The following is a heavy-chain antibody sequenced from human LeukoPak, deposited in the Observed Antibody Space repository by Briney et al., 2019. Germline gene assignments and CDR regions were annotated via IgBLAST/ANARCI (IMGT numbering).Heavy chain of an antibody. Sequence: ASVKVSCKASGYTFTNYDISWVRQAPEQGLEWMGWICAYNDNTNYAQKLQGRVTMTTDTSTSTAYMELRSLRSDDTAVYYCAREHSGSYSQPLDYFDYWGQGTLVAVSS. CDR2: ICAYNDNT. CDR3: AREHSGSYSQPLDYFDY. CDR1: GYTFTNYD. V-gene: IGHV1-18*01. D-gene: IGHD1-26*01. J-gene: IGHJ4*02.